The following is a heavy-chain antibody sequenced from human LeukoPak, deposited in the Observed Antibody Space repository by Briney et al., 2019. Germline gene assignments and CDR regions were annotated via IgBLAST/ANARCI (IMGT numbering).Heavy chain of an antibody. D-gene: IGHD3-9*01. Sequence: ASVKVSCKASGYTFTSYGISWVRQARGQGLEWMGWISAYNGNTNYAQKLQGRVTMTTDTSTSTAYMELRSLRSDDTAVYYCARSHLMTGYYVSDYWGQGTLVTVSS. CDR1: GYTFTSYG. CDR3: ARSHLMTGYYVSDY. J-gene: IGHJ4*02. V-gene: IGHV1-18*04. CDR2: ISAYNGNT.